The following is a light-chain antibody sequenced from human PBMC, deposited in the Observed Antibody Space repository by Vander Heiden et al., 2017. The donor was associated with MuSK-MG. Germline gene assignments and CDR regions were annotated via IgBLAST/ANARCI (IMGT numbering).Light chain of an antibody. J-gene: IGKJ3*01. CDR3: QQSYRINL. Sequence: DIHMSQSPSCLSASVGDRVTITCRASQSISRHLDWYQQKPGLAPNLMIYNVSRGKSGVACRFSGSGCWKDFTLTRNGRQDEDFADYYRQQSYRINLFGHGTKVDIK. CDR1: QSISRH. V-gene: IGKV1-39*01. CDR2: NVS.